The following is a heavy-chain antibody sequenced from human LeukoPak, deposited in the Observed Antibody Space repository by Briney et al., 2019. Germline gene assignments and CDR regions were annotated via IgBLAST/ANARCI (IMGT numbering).Heavy chain of an antibody. V-gene: IGHV4-34*01. CDR2: ISHGESP. D-gene: IGHD6-13*01. CDR3: AREGAAAAGTGYSEGPYYFDY. J-gene: IGHJ4*02. Sequence: SETLSLTCAVFGDSFSGYYWSWIRQPPGMGLECIGEISHGESPTYNPSLKSRVIISADTSKNQFSLKLTSVTAADTAVYYCAREGAAAAGTGYSEGPYYFDYWGQGTLVTVSS. CDR1: GDSFSGYY.